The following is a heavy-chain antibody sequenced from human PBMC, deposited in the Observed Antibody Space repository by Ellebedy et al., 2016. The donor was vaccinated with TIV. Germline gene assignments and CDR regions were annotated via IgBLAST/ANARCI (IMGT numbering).Heavy chain of an antibody. CDR1: GGSFSGYY. V-gene: IGHV4-34*01. D-gene: IGHD3-3*01. CDR3: ARGGSRRTYYDFWSGYYKDAFDI. CDR2: INHSGST. Sequence: SETLSLTXAVYGGSFSGYYWSWIRQPPGKGLEWIGEINHSGSTNYNPSLKSRVTISVDTSKNQFSLKLSSVTAADTAVYYCARGGSRRTYYDFWSGYYKDAFDIWGQGTMVTVSS. J-gene: IGHJ3*02.